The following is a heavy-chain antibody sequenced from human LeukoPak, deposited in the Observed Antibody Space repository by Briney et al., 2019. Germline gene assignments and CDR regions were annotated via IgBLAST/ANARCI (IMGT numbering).Heavy chain of an antibody. CDR1: GYTFTSYG. Sequence: GASVKVSCKASGYTFTSYGISWVRQAPGQGLEWMGWISAYNGNTNYEQKLQGRVTMTTDTSTSTAYMELRSLRSDDTAVYYCARDASRHGSGSYYNDYWGQGTLVTVSS. V-gene: IGHV1-18*04. CDR3: ARDASRHGSGSYYNDY. CDR2: ISAYNGNT. J-gene: IGHJ4*02. D-gene: IGHD3-10*01.